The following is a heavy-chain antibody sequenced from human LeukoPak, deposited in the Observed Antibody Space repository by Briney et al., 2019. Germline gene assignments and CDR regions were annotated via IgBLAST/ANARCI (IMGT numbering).Heavy chain of an antibody. CDR2: IYYSGST. J-gene: IGHJ4*02. V-gene: IGHV4-59*01. CDR1: GGSISSYY. CDR3: ASHGYSLGY. D-gene: IGHD5-18*01. Sequence: PSETLSLTCTVSGGSISSYYWSWIRQPPGKGLEWIGYIYYSGSTNYNPSLESRVTISVDTSKNQFSLKLSSVTAADTAVYYCASHGYSLGYWGQGTLVTVSS.